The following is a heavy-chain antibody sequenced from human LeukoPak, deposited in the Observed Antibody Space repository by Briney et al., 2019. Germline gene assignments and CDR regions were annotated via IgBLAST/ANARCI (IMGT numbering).Heavy chain of an antibody. CDR2: INGDSGNT. D-gene: IGHD3-22*01. CDR3: ANPRYDSSGYYYVD. J-gene: IGHJ4*02. CDR1: GYTFIDYT. V-gene: IGHV1-3*01. Sequence: ASVKDSCKASGYTFIDYTMHWLRQAPGQRLDWMGWINGDSGNTKYSPEFQGRVTITRDTSASTGYMELSSLRSEDTAVYYCANPRYDSSGYYYVDWGQGTLVTVSS.